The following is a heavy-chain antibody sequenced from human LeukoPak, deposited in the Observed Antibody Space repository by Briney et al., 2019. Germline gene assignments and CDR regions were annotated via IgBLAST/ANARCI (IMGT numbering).Heavy chain of an antibody. CDR1: GFTSSSYG. J-gene: IGHJ4*02. V-gene: IGHV3-30*02. CDR2: IRYDGSNK. CDR3: AKEGGSYYTGSYYFDY. D-gene: IGHD1-26*01. Sequence: GSLRLSCAASGFTSSSYGMHWVRQAPGKGLEWVTFIRYDGSNKYYADSVKGRFTISRDNSKNTLYLQMNSLRAEDTAVYYCAKEGGSYYTGSYYFDYWGQGTLVTVSS.